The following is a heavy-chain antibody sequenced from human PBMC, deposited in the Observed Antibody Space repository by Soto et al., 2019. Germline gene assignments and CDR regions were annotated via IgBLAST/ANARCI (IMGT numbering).Heavy chain of an antibody. CDR1: GFTFSYYD. CDR2: ISFDGTSE. J-gene: IGHJ3*01. CDR3: ARVNWLRCTLDAFAF. D-gene: IGHD5-12*01. Sequence: QVQLVESGGGVVQPGRSLTLSCAASGFTFSYYDMHWVRQAPGKGLEWVALISFDGTSEHYADSVKGRFTVSRDDSKNTLYLQMSSLRPEDTAVYYCARVNWLRCTLDAFAFWGQGTMVTVSS. V-gene: IGHV3-30*03.